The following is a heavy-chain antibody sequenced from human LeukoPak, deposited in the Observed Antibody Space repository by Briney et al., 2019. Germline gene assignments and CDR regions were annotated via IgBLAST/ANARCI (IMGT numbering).Heavy chain of an antibody. CDR1: GGSISSSSYY. CDR3: ARVAVDSSSWYYYYYMDV. Sequence: PSETLSLTCTVSGGSISSSSYYWVWIRQPPGKGLEWIGTIYYSGSTYYNPSLKSRVTISVDTSKNQFSLKLSSVTAADTAVYYCARVAVDSSSWYYYYYMDVWGKGTTVTISS. V-gene: IGHV4-39*07. CDR2: IYYSGST. J-gene: IGHJ6*03. D-gene: IGHD6-13*01.